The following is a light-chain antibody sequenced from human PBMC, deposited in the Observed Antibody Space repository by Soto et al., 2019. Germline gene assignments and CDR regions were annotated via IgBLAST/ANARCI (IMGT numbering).Light chain of an antibody. CDR2: EGT. J-gene: IGLJ2*01. CDR1: TSDFGTKKF. V-gene: IGLV2-23*01. CDR3: CLYTSFFSF. Sequence: QSVLTQPASVSGSPGQSITISCIETTSDFGTKKFFSWYQQQPGKAPKLIIYEGTKRPSGVSSRFSGSKSGNTASLTVSGLQSDDEADYFCCLYTSFFSFFGGRTKLTVL.